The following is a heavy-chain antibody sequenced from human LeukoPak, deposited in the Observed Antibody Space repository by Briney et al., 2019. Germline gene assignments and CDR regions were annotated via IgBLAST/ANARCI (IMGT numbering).Heavy chain of an antibody. CDR3: ARGGYDSSGYYY. CDR1: GGSISSGDYY. D-gene: IGHD3-22*01. Sequence: SETLSLTCTVSGGSISSGDYYWSWIRQPPGKGLEWIGYIYYSGSTYYNPSLKSRVTISVDTSKNQFSLKLSSVTAADTAVYYCARGGYDSSGYYYWGQGTLVTVSS. V-gene: IGHV4-30-4*01. J-gene: IGHJ4*02. CDR2: IYYSGST.